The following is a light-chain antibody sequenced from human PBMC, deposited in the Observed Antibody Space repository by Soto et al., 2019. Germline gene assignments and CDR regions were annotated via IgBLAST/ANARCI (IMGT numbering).Light chain of an antibody. Sequence: DIQITQSPCTRCASVGERVAITCRASDNIAPWVAWYQQKPGKAPKLLIYKAANLADEVPSRFAGSGSGTDFTLTITRLQPDDFATYYCQHYNSFSRTFGQGTKVDIK. CDR2: KAA. CDR1: DNIAPW. J-gene: IGKJ1*01. CDR3: QHYNSFSRT. V-gene: IGKV1-5*03.